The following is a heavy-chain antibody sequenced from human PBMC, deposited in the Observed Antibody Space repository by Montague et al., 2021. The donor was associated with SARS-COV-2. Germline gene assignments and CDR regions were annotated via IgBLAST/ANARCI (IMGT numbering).Heavy chain of an antibody. CDR3: ARWDPQTLTVISLRGKSANDY. CDR1: GGSISSYY. Sequence: SETLSLTCTVSGGSISSYYWNWIRQPPGKGLEWIGYINYSGSTSYNPSLKSRVTISVDTSKNQFSLKLSSVTAADTAVYYCARWDPQTLTVISLRGKSANDYWGQGTLVTVSS. J-gene: IGHJ4*02. CDR2: INYSGST. V-gene: IGHV4-59*01. D-gene: IGHD4-11*01.